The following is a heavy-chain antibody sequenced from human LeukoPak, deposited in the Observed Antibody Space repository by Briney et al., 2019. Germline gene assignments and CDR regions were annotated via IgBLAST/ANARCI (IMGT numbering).Heavy chain of an antibody. CDR3: ARRPSGWLVLYYYYGMDV. CDR2: IYYSGST. J-gene: IGHJ6*02. Sequence: SETLSLTCTVSGGSISSSSYYWGWIRQPPGKGLEWIGSIYYSGSTYYNPSLKSRVTISVDTSKNQFSLKLSSVTAADTAVYYWARRPSGWLVLYYYYGMDVWGQGTTVTVSS. V-gene: IGHV4-39*01. D-gene: IGHD6-19*01. CDR1: GGSISSSSYY.